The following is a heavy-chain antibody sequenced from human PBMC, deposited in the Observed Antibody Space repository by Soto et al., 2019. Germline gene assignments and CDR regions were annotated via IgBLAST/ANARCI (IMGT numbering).Heavy chain of an antibody. J-gene: IGHJ5*02. Sequence: PSETLSLTCAVYCGSFSGYYWSWIRQPPGKGLEWIGEINHSGSTNYNPSLKSRVTISVDTSKNQFSLKLSSVTAADTAVYYCAKLKTITMVRGVIMRNNWFDPWGQGTLVTVSS. CDR2: INHSGST. CDR1: CGSFSGYY. D-gene: IGHD3-10*01. V-gene: IGHV4-34*01. CDR3: AKLKTITMVRGVIMRNNWFDP.